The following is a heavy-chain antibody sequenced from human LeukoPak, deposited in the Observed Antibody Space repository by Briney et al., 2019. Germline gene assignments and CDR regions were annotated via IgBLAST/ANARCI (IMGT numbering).Heavy chain of an antibody. D-gene: IGHD3-10*01. J-gene: IGHJ6*03. V-gene: IGHV4-59*08. Sequence: SETLSLTCTVSGGSISSYYWSWLRQPPGKGLDWIGYIYYSGSTNYNPSLKSRVTISVDTSKNQFSLKLSSVTAADTAVYYCARVWFGERYYYYYYYMDVWGKGTTVTVSS. CDR3: ARVWFGERYYYYYYYMDV. CDR1: GGSISSYY. CDR2: IYYSGST.